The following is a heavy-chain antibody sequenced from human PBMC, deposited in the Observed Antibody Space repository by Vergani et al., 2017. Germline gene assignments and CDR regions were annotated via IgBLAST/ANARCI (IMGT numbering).Heavy chain of an antibody. D-gene: IGHD2-15*01. CDR3: ARVVGYCSGGSCYGDYYYYGMDV. V-gene: IGHV4-39*07. CDR1: GGSISSSSYY. CDR2: IYYSGST. Sequence: QVQLQESGPGLVKPSETLSLTCTVSGGSISSSSYYWGWIRQPPGKGLEWIGSIYYSGSTYYNPSLKSRVTISVDTSKNQSSLKLSSVTAADTAVYYCARVVGYCSGGSCYGDYYYYGMDVWGQGTTVTVSS. J-gene: IGHJ6*02.